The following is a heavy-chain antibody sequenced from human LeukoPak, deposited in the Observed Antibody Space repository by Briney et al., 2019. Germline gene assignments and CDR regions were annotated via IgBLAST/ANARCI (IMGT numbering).Heavy chain of an antibody. V-gene: IGHV1-2*02. CDR1: GYTFTVYY. J-gene: IGHJ4*01. CDR3: WKDRVTIKFGDQYYFGY. CDR2: INLNSGGT. Sequence: RASVTVSFTSSGYTFTVYYMHWVRQAPGQGLELMGWINLNSGGTNYSQKFQGRVTITRDNSISTAYMELSRLRSDETAVYYCWKDRVTIKFGDQYYFGYWGQGTLVTGSS. D-gene: IGHD3-16*01.